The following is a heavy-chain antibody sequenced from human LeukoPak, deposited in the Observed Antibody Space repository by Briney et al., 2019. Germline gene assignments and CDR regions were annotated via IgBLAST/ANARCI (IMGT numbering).Heavy chain of an antibody. Sequence: GESLRISCKGSGYSFTSYWISWVRQIPGKGLEWMARIDPSDSYTNYSPSFQGHVTISADKSISTPYLQWSSLKASDTATYYCAISSTSPLSYWGQGTLVTVSS. CDR1: GYSFTSYW. CDR2: IDPSDSYT. D-gene: IGHD2-2*01. V-gene: IGHV5-10-1*01. CDR3: AISSTSPLSY. J-gene: IGHJ4*02.